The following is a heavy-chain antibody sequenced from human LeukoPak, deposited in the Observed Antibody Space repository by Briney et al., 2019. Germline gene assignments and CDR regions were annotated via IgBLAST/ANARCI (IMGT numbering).Heavy chain of an antibody. CDR1: GSTFGDYG. J-gene: IGHJ4*02. CDR3: TRDQYCTGGSCFLDY. V-gene: IGHV3-49*04. CDR2: IRSKAYGGTT. D-gene: IGHD2-15*01. Sequence: PGGSLRLSCTASGSTFGDYGMTWVRQAPGKGLEWVGFIRSKAYGGTTEYVASVKGRFTISRDDSKSIAYLQMNSLKNEDTAVYYCTRDQYCTGGSCFLDYWGQGTLVTVSS.